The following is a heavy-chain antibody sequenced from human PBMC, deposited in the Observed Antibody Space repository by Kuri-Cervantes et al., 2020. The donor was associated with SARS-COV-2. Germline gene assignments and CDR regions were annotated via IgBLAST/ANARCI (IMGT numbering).Heavy chain of an antibody. CDR1: GYTFTSYY. CDR3: ARENGGNGPPYGMDV. D-gene: IGHD4-23*01. Sequence: ASVKVSCKASGYTFTSYYMHWVRQAPGQGLEWMGWINPNSGGTNYAQKFQGWVTMTRDTSISTAYMELSRLRSDDTAVYYCARENGGNGPPYGMDVWGQGTTVTVSS. CDR2: INPNSGGT. J-gene: IGHJ6*02. V-gene: IGHV1-2*04.